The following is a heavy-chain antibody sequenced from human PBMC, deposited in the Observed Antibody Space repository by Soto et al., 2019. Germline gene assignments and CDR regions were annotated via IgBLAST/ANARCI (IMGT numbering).Heavy chain of an antibody. V-gene: IGHV3-23*01. D-gene: IGHD6-19*01. CDR1: GFTFSRYA. CDR3: AKLAVAGTIVGPVY. CDR2: ISGSGGST. Sequence: EVQLLESGGGLVQPGGSLRLSCAASGFTFSRYAMSWVRQAPGKGLEWVSAISGSGGSTYYADSVKGRFTISRDNSKNTLYLQMNILRAEDTAVYYCAKLAVAGTIVGPVYWGQVTLVTVSS. J-gene: IGHJ4*02.